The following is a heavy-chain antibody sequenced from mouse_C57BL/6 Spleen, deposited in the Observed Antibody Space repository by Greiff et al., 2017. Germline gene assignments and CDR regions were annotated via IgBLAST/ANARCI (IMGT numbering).Heavy chain of an antibody. CDR2: IHPNSGST. Sequence: QVQLQQPGAELVKPGASVKLSCKASGYTFTSYWMHWVKQRPGQGLEWIGMIHPNSGSTNYNEKFKSKATLTVDKSSSTAYMQLSSLTSEDSAVYYCARAKVVGYYSWFAYWGQGTLVTVSA. V-gene: IGHV1-64*01. D-gene: IGHD2-3*01. CDR3: ARAKVVGYYSWFAY. CDR1: GYTFTSYW. J-gene: IGHJ3*01.